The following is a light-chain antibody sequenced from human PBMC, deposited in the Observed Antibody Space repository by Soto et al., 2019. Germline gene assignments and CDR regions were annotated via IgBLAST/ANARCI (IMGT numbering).Light chain of an antibody. J-gene: IGLJ2*01. V-gene: IGLV2-23*02. CDR1: SSDVGTYNL. CDR3: CSYAGSGLGV. Sequence: QSALTQPASMAGSPGQSITISCTGASSDVGTYNLVSWYQQHPGKVPKLMIYEVSQRPSGVSNRFSGSKSGNTASLTISGLQAEDEADYYCCSYAGSGLGVFGGGTKLTVL. CDR2: EVS.